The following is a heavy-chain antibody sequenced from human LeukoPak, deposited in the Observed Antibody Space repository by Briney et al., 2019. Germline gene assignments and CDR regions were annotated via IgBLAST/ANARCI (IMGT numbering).Heavy chain of an antibody. CDR2: ISGSGGST. D-gene: IGHD2-15*01. Sequence: GGSLRLSCAASGFTFSSYAMGWVRQAPGKGLEWVSAISGSGGSTYYADSVKGRFTISRDNSKHTLYLQMNSLRAEDTAVYYCAREWAAVAATKYYYYYYMDVWGKGPTVTISS. CDR1: GFTFSSYA. V-gene: IGHV3-23*01. J-gene: IGHJ6*03. CDR3: AREWAAVAATKYYYYYYMDV.